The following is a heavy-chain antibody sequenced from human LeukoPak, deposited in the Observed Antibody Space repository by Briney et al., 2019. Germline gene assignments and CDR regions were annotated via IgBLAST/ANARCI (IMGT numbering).Heavy chain of an antibody. D-gene: IGHD4-23*01. J-gene: IGHJ3*02. Sequence: GGSLRLSCAASGFTFNSYAMSWVRQAPGKGLEWVSAISGSGGSTYYADSVKGRFTISRDNAKNSLYLQMNSLRVEDTALYYCTRVRSVGGNPHAFNIWGQGTMVTVSS. CDR1: GFTFNSYA. CDR3: TRVRSVGGNPHAFNI. V-gene: IGHV3-23*01. CDR2: ISGSGGST.